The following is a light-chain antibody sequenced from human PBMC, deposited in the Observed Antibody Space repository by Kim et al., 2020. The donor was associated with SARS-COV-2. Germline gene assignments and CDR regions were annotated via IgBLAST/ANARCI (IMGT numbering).Light chain of an antibody. Sequence: EIVLTQSPGTLSLSPGERATLSCRASQSVSSNSLACYQQKPGQAPRLLIYGASSRATGIPDRFSGSVSGTGFTLTISRLEPEDFAVYYCQQYGSSPWTFGQGTKVDIK. V-gene: IGKV3-20*01. J-gene: IGKJ1*01. CDR3: QQYGSSPWT. CDR1: QSVSSNS. CDR2: GAS.